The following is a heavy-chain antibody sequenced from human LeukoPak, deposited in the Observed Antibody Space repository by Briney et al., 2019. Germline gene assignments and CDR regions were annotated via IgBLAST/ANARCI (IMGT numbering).Heavy chain of an antibody. CDR3: ARDRHSGYDLNDAFDI. J-gene: IGHJ3*02. CDR2: IIPILGIA. Sequence: SVKVSCKASGGTFSSYAISWVRQAPGQGLEWMGRIIPILGIANYAQKFQGRVTITADKSTSTAYMELSSLRSEDTAVYYCARDRHSGYDLNDAFDIWGQGTMVTVSS. CDR1: GGTFSSYA. D-gene: IGHD5-12*01. V-gene: IGHV1-69*04.